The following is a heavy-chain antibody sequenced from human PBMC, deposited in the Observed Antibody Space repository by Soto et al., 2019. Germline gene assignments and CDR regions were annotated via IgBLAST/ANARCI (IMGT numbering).Heavy chain of an antibody. CDR1: GFSLSNSRMG. D-gene: IGHD4-4*01. J-gene: IGHJ6*02. V-gene: IGHV2-26*01. Sequence: QVTLKEAGPVLVKPTETLTLTCTVSGFSLSNSRMGVSWIRQHPGKALEWLAHIFSNDEKSYSTSLRSRLTIAKDTSKSQVVLTMTNMDPVDTATYYCARMMTTVSATGMDVWGQGTTVTVSS. CDR2: IFSNDEK. CDR3: ARMMTTVSATGMDV.